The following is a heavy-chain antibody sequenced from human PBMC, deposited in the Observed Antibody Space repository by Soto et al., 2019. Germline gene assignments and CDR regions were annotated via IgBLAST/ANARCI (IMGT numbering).Heavy chain of an antibody. V-gene: IGHV4-39*01. CDR3: ARGVHYDSSGYSFDY. CDR1: GGSISSSSYY. CDR2: IYYSGST. Sequence: SETLSLTCTVSGGSISSSSYYWGWIRQPPGKGLEWIGSIYYSGSTYYNPSLKSRVTISVDTSKNQFSLKLRSVTAADTAVYYCARGVHYDSSGYSFDYWGQGTLVTVSS. D-gene: IGHD3-22*01. J-gene: IGHJ4*02.